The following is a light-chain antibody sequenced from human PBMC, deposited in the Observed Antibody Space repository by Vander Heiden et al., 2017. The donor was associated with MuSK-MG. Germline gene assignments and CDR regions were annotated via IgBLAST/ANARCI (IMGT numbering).Light chain of an antibody. J-gene: IGLJ3*02. Sequence: QSALTQPASVSGSPGQAITISCTGTSSDVGTYNFVSWYQQHPGQAPNLLIYEVSERPSGVSNRFSGSKSGNTASLTISGLQAEDEADYYCCSRADTSTFTWVFGGGTKLTVL. CDR1: SSDVGTYNF. V-gene: IGLV2-23*02. CDR2: EVS. CDR3: CSRADTSTFTWV.